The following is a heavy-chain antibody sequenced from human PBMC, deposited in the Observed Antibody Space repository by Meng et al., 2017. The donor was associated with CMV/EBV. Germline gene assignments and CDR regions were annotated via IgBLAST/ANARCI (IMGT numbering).Heavy chain of an antibody. Sequence: GESLKISCAASGFTFSSYEMNWVRRAPGKGLEWVSYISSSGSTIYYADSVKGRFTISRDNSKNTLHLQMNSLRAEDTAVYYCARDGTSDAFDIWGQGTMVTVSS. CDR2: ISSSGSTI. D-gene: IGHD1-1*01. J-gene: IGHJ3*02. CDR3: ARDGTSDAFDI. V-gene: IGHV3-48*03. CDR1: GFTFSSYE.